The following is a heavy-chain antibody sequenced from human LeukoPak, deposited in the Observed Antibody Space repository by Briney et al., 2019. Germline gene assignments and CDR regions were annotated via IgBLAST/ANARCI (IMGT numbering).Heavy chain of an antibody. J-gene: IGHJ4*02. CDR1: VYSFTGYY. Sequence: SVKVSCKASVYSFTGYYMHWVRQAPGQGLEWMGWINPNSGGTNYAQKFQGWVTMTRDTSISKAYMELSRLRSDDTDVYYCARGQLWLGDYFDYWGQGTLVTVSS. V-gene: IGHV1-2*04. D-gene: IGHD5-18*01. CDR3: ARGQLWLGDYFDY. CDR2: INPNSGGT.